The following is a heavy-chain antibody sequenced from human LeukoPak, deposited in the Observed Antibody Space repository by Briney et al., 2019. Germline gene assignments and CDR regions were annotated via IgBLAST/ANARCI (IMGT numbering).Heavy chain of an antibody. CDR1: GFTVSSNY. J-gene: IGHJ4*02. CDR2: IYSGGST. CDR3: ANLRDYRSHFDY. D-gene: IGHD4-11*01. V-gene: IGHV3-53*01. Sequence: PGGSLRLSCAASGFTVSSNYMSWVRQAPGKGLEWVSLIYSGGSTYYADSVKGRFTISRDNSKNTLYLQMNGLRAEDTAVYYCANLRDYRSHFDYWGQGTLVTVSS.